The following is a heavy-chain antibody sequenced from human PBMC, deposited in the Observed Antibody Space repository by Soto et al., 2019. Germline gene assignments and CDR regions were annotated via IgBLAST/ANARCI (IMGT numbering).Heavy chain of an antibody. Sequence: ASVKVSCKASGYTFTSYAMHWVRQAPGQRLEWMGWINAGNGNTKYSQKFQGRVTITRDTSASTAYMELSSLRSEDTAVYYCARDLGCSSWYRGAFDPWGQGTLVTVSS. CDR2: INAGNGNT. J-gene: IGHJ5*02. D-gene: IGHD6-13*01. V-gene: IGHV1-3*01. CDR1: GYTFTSYA. CDR3: ARDLGCSSWYRGAFDP.